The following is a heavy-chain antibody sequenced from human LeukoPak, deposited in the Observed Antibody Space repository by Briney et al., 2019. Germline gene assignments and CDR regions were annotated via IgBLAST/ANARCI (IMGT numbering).Heavy chain of an antibody. D-gene: IGHD2-2*01. Sequence: PGGSLRLSCAASGFTFSSYWMSWVRQAPGKGLEWVANIKQDGSEKYYVDSVKGRFTISRDNAKSSLYLQMNSLRAEDTAVYYCARRCSSTSCRQVDDWYYYYYGMDVWGQGTTVTVSS. CDR3: ARRCSSTSCRQVDDWYYYYYGMDV. V-gene: IGHV3-7*01. CDR2: IKQDGSEK. CDR1: GFTFSSYW. J-gene: IGHJ6*02.